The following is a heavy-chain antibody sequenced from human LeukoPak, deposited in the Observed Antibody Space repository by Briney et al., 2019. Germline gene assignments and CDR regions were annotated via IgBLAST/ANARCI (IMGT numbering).Heavy chain of an antibody. Sequence: PSETLSLTCTVSGASISSYYWSWIRDPPGKGLEWIGYISYSGSTNYNPSLKRRVTISADTSKNQVSLTLSSVTAADTAVYYCARHPELYFFDYWGQGTLVTVSS. CDR1: GASISSYY. CDR2: ISYSGST. D-gene: IGHD3-10*01. CDR3: ARHPELYFFDY. J-gene: IGHJ4*02. V-gene: IGHV4-59*08.